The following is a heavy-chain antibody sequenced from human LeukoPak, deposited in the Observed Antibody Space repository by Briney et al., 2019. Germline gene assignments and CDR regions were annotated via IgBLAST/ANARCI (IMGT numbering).Heavy chain of an antibody. Sequence: PGGSLRLSCAASGFTLSSYAMHWVRQAPGKGLEWVAVISYDGSNKYYADSVKGRFTISRDNSKNTLYLQMNSLRAEDTAVYYCASSSSWYATFDYWGQGTLVTVSS. CDR2: ISYDGSNK. D-gene: IGHD6-13*01. CDR3: ASSSSWYATFDY. V-gene: IGHV3-30*04. J-gene: IGHJ4*02. CDR1: GFTLSSYA.